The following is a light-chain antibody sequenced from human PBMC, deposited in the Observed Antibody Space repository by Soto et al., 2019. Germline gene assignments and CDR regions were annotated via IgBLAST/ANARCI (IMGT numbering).Light chain of an antibody. J-gene: IGLJ3*02. V-gene: IGLV2-23*01. Sequence: QSALTQPASVSGSPGQSITISCTGTSSDVGSYNFVSWYQQHPGKAPKLMIYEGSKRPSGVSNRFSGSKSGNTASLTISGLQAEDEADYYCCSYAGSNWVFGGGTQLTVL. CDR3: CSYAGSNWV. CDR1: SSDVGSYNF. CDR2: EGS.